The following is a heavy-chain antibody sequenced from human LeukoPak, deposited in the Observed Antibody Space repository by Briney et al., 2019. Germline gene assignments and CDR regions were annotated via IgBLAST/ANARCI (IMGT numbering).Heavy chain of an antibody. Sequence: GASVKDSCKASGYTFTSYYIHWVRQAPGQGLEWMGIINPSGGSTSYAQKFQGRVTMTRDTSTSTVYMELSSLRSEDTAVYYCARDKRVAAAGTERLFFDYWGQGALVTVSS. V-gene: IGHV1-46*01. J-gene: IGHJ4*02. D-gene: IGHD6-13*01. CDR3: ARDKRVAAAGTERLFFDY. CDR1: GYTFTSYY. CDR2: INPSGGST.